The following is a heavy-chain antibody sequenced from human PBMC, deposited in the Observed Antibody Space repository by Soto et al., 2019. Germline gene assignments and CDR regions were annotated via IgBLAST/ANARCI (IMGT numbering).Heavy chain of an antibody. Sequence: GGSLRLSCAASGFTVSSNYMSWVRQAPGKGLEWVSVIYSGGSTYYADSVKGRFTISRDNSKNTLYLQMNSLRAEDTAVYYCARDGDGYNYYFDYWGQGTLVTVSS. D-gene: IGHD5-12*01. J-gene: IGHJ4*02. V-gene: IGHV3-66*01. CDR2: IYSGGST. CDR3: ARDGDGYNYYFDY. CDR1: GFTVSSNY.